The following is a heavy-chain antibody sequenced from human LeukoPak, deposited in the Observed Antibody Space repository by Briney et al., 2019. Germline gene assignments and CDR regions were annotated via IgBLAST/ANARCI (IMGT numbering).Heavy chain of an antibody. J-gene: IGHJ4*02. CDR2: IIPIFGTA. CDR3: ARESWLQLKGYFDY. CDR1: GYTFTSYA. V-gene: IGHV1-69*05. D-gene: IGHD5-24*01. Sequence: SVKVSCKASGYTFTSYAISWVRQAPGQGLEWMGRIIPIFGTANYAQKFQGRVTITTDESTSTAYMELSSLRSEDTAVYYCARESWLQLKGYFDYWGQGTLVTVSS.